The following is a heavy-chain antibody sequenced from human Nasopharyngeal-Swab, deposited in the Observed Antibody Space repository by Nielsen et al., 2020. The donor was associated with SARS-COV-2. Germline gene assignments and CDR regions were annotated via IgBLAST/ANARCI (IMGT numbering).Heavy chain of an antibody. V-gene: IGHV3-73*01. Sequence: GESLKISCAASGFIFSASAMHWVRQASGKGLEWLGRIGDKDHNYATTYGASVKGRFTISRDDSKNTVFLQMDSLKTEDTALYYCTTDFYLDYWGQGTLVTVSS. J-gene: IGHJ4*02. CDR1: GFIFSASA. CDR2: IGDKDHNYAT. CDR3: TTDFYLDY.